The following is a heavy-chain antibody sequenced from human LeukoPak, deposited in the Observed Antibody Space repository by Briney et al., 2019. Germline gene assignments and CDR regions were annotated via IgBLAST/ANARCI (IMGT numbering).Heavy chain of an antibody. CDR2: IIPIFGTA. Sequence: SVKVSCKASGGTFSSYAISWVRQAPGQGLEWMGGIIPIFGTANYAQKFQGRVTITTDESTSTAYMELSSLRSDDTAVYYCARIVLAGGQQLVLGRDYFDYWGQGTLVTVSS. D-gene: IGHD6-13*01. CDR1: GGTFSSYA. J-gene: IGHJ4*02. CDR3: ARIVLAGGQQLVLGRDYFDY. V-gene: IGHV1-69*05.